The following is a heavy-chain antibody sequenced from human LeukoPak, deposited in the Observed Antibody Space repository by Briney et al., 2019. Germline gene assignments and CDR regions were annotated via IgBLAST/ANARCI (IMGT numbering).Heavy chain of an antibody. Sequence: GGSLRLSCAASGFTFRNYAMSWVRQAPGKGLQWVSSLSGSGGATYYAGSVQGRFTISRDNSENTLYLQLNSLRAEDTAVYYCARVRGGSGRSYAADAFDIWGQGTMVTVSS. CDR1: GFTFRNYA. J-gene: IGHJ3*02. CDR2: LSGSGGAT. CDR3: ARVRGGSGRSYAADAFDI. V-gene: IGHV3-23*01. D-gene: IGHD1-26*01.